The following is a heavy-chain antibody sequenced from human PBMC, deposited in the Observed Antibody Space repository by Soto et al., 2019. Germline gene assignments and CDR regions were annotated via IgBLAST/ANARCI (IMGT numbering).Heavy chain of an antibody. J-gene: IGHJ4*02. Sequence: QVQLQESGPGLVKPSQTLSLTCTVSGGSISSGDYYWSWIRQPPVKGLEWIGYIYYSGSTYYNPSLKSRVTISVDTSKNHFSLKLSSVTAADTAVYYCARSLGYCSGGSCYSEGGFDYWGQGTLVTVSS. CDR2: IYYSGST. CDR1: GGSISSGDYY. V-gene: IGHV4-30-4*01. D-gene: IGHD2-15*01. CDR3: ARSLGYCSGGSCYSEGGFDY.